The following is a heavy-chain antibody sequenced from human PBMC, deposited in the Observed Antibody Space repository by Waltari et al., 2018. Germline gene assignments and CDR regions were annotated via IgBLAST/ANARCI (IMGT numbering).Heavy chain of an antibody. CDR1: GGSISSSSYY. D-gene: IGHD3-22*01. Sequence: QLQLQESGPGLVKPSETLSLTCTVSGGSISSSSYYWGWIRQPPGKGLEWIGSIYYSGSTYYNPSLKSRVTISVDTSKNQFSLKLSSVTAADTAVYYCANIRSGYPKYYFDYWGQGTLVTVSS. J-gene: IGHJ4*02. V-gene: IGHV4-39*01. CDR3: ANIRSGYPKYYFDY. CDR2: IYYSGST.